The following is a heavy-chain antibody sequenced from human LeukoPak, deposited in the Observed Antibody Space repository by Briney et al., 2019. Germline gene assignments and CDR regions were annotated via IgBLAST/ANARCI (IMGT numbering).Heavy chain of an antibody. CDR3: ARVNSGSYTRSAFDI. CDR2: IYYSGST. Sequence: ETLSLTCAVSGGSISIGGYYWSWLRPPPGKGLEWIGYIYYSGSTNYNPSLKSRVTISVDTSKNQFSLKLSSETAADTAVYYCARVNSGSYTRSAFDIWGQGTMVTVSS. CDR1: GGSISIGGYY. J-gene: IGHJ3*02. V-gene: IGHV4-61*08. D-gene: IGHD1-26*01.